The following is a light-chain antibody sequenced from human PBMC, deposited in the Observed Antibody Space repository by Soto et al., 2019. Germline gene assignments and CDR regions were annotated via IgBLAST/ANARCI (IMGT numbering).Light chain of an antibody. Sequence: QSVLTQTPSVSGTPGQRVNISCSGSSSNIGRNYVYWYYQFPGTAPKLLIYRDNERPSGVPDRFSGSKSGTSASLAISGLWSGDEADYHCATWDDSLGGPVFGGGTQLTVL. J-gene: IGLJ2*01. CDR3: ATWDDSLGGPV. CDR2: RDN. CDR1: SSNIGRNY. V-gene: IGLV1-47*03.